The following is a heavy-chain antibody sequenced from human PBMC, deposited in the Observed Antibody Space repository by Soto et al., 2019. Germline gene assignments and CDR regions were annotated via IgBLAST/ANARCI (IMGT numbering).Heavy chain of an antibody. J-gene: IGHJ4*02. CDR2: IIPIFGTA. V-gene: IGHV1-69*13. Sequence: ASVKVSCKASGYTFTRSGISWVRQAPGQGLEWMGGIIPIFGTANYAQKFQGRVTITADESTSTAYMELSSLRSEDTAVYYCASPAYYYDSSGYNRFDYWGQGTLVTVSS. CDR1: GYTFTRSG. D-gene: IGHD3-22*01. CDR3: ASPAYYYDSSGYNRFDY.